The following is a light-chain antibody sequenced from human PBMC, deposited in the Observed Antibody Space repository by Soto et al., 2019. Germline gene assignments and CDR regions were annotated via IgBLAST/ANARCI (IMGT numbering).Light chain of an antibody. J-gene: IGKJ1*01. CDR2: DAS. CDR3: QQRSNWLT. Sequence: EIVLTQSPATLSLSPGERATLSCRASQSVSSYLAWYQQKPGQAPRLLIYDASNRATGIPARFSGSGSGTDFTLTISSLEPEYFAVYYWQQRSNWLTFGQGTKVEIK. CDR1: QSVSSY. V-gene: IGKV3-11*01.